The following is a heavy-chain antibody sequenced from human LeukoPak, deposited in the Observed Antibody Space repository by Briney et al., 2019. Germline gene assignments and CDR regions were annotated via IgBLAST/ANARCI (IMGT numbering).Heavy chain of an antibody. V-gene: IGHV3-48*01. D-gene: IGHD3-22*01. CDR1: GFTFSSYS. Sequence: GGSLRLSCAASGFTFSSYSMNWVRQAPGKGLEWVSYISSSGSTLYHADSVRGRFIISRDNSKNTLYLQMNSLRAEDTAVYYCARSSERKYYLDYWGQGTLVTVSS. CDR3: ARSSERKYYLDY. J-gene: IGHJ4*02. CDR2: ISSSGSTL.